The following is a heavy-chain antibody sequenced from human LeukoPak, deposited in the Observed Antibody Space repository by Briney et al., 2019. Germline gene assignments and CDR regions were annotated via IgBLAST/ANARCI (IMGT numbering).Heavy chain of an antibody. CDR1: GFTFSSYS. CDR2: IKQDGSEK. D-gene: IGHD3-16*01. CDR3: AKDIGGTEDV. Sequence: GGSLRLSCAASGFTFSSYSMNWVRQAPGKGLEWVANIKQDGSEKYYVDSVKGRFTISRDNAKNSLYLQMNSLRAEDTALYYCAKDIGGTEDVWGQGTTVTVSS. J-gene: IGHJ6*02. V-gene: IGHV3-7*03.